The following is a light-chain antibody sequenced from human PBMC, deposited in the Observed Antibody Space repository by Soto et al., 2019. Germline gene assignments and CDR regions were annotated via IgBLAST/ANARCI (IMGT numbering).Light chain of an antibody. CDR1: KKISSW. V-gene: IGKV1-5*01. CDR2: DAS. CDR3: EHYNSYPWT. Sequence: DIQMTPSPSTLPASVGTRATSTCRASKKISSWLAGYQQKPGKAPNLLTYDASSLESGVPSWFSGSGSGTEFTLASSSLQPDDFATSDGEHYNSYPWTFGQGTKV. J-gene: IGKJ1*01.